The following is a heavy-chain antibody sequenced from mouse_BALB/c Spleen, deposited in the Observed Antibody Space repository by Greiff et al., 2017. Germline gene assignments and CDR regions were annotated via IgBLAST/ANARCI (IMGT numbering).Heavy chain of an antibody. J-gene: IGHJ2*01. CDR2: ISDGGSYT. CDR3: AREDGYYLDY. D-gene: IGHD2-3*01. Sequence: EVLLVESGGGLVKPGGSLKFSCAASGFTFSDYYMQWVRQTPEKRLEWVATISDGGSYTYYPDSVKGRVSITRDKAKNNPYLQLSSLKSEDTAMYYCAREDGYYLDYWGQGTPLTVSS. V-gene: IGHV5-4*02. CDR1: GFTFSDYY.